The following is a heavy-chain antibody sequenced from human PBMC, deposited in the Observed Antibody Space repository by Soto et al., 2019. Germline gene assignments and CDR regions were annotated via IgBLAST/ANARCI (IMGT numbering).Heavy chain of an antibody. CDR3: ASMTTVTIENFDL. D-gene: IGHD4-17*01. CDR2: ISSSSSYI. J-gene: IGHJ2*01. V-gene: IGHV3-21*01. Sequence: EVQLVESGGDLVKPGGSLRLSCAASGFTFSSYSMNWVRQAPGKGLEWVSSISSSSSYIYYADSVKGRFTISRDNAKNSLYLQMNSLRAEDTAVYYCASMTTVTIENFDLWGRGTLVTVSS. CDR1: GFTFSSYS.